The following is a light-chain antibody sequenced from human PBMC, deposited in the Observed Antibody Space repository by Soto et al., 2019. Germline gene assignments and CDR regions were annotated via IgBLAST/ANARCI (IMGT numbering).Light chain of an antibody. CDR3: QQRSNWPT. CDR1: QSVSSN. J-gene: IGKJ5*01. Sequence: TPASDSHSVSPGEWATLSCRASQSVSSNLAWYQQKPGQAPRLLIYGASTRATGIPARFSGSGSGTDFTRTISSLEPEDFAVYYCQQRSNWPTFGQGTRLEIK. CDR2: GAS. V-gene: IGKV3-11*01.